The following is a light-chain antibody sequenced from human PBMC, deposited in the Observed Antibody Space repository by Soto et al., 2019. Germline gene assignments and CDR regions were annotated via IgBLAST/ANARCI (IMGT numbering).Light chain of an antibody. J-gene: IGLJ1*01. Sequence: QSALTQPASVAGFPGQSITISCTGTTSDVGGYNYVSWYQHHPGNAPKLIIYEVSSRSSGVSNRFSGSKSGNTASLIISGLQTEDEADYYCSLYTTSSTFVFGTGTKLTVL. CDR1: TSDVGGYNY. CDR2: EVS. V-gene: IGLV2-14*01. CDR3: SLYTTSSTFV.